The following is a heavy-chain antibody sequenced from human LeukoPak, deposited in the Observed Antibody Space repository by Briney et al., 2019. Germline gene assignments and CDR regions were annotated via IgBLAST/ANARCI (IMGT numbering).Heavy chain of an antibody. Sequence: SETLSLTCTVSGGSISSYYWSWIRQPPGKGLEWIGYIYYSGSTNYNPSLKSRVTISVDTSKNRFSLKLSSVTAADTAVYYCARARHYYDSSGYYYGTFDYWGQGTLVTVSS. CDR3: ARARHYYDSSGYYYGTFDY. J-gene: IGHJ4*02. V-gene: IGHV4-59*08. CDR1: GGSISSYY. CDR2: IYYSGST. D-gene: IGHD3-22*01.